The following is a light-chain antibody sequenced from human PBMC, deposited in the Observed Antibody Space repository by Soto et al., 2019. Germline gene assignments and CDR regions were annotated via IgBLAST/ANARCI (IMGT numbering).Light chain of an antibody. CDR2: CAS. Sequence: EIVLTQSPGTLSLSPGEIATLSCRAIQSVSSGFLAWYQQKPGQAPRPLVYCASNRATGIPDRFSGSGSGTDFTLTISRLEPEDFAVYYSKQYGSXPQTCGQGTKV. CDR1: QSVSSGF. J-gene: IGKJ1*01. V-gene: IGKV3-20*01. CDR3: KQYGSXPQT.